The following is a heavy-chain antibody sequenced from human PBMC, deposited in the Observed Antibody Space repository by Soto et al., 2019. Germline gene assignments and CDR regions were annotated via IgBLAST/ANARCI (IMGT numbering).Heavy chain of an antibody. D-gene: IGHD2-15*01. V-gene: IGHV4-59*01. CDR2: IYYSGST. CDR3: ARASGGNCFDY. CDR1: GGSISSYY. J-gene: IGHJ4*02. Sequence: QVQLQESGPGLVKPSETLSLTCTVSGGSISSYYWSWIRQPPGKGLEWIGYIYYSGSTNYNPSLKRRVTISEDPSKIQFSLKLCSLTAADTAVYYCARASGGNCFDYWGQGTLVTVSS.